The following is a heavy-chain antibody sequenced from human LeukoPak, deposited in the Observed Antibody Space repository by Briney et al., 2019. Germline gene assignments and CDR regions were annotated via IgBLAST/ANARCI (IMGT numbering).Heavy chain of an antibody. CDR3: ASSPQKVNPYYYYGMDV. J-gene: IGHJ6*02. CDR2: IYTSGDT. Sequence: SETLSLTCTVSGGSISSYYWSWIRQPAGKGLEWIGRIYTSGDTYYNPSLKSRVTISVDTSKNQFSLKLSSVTAADTAVYYCASSPQKVNPYYYYGMDVWGQGTTVTVSS. CDR1: GGSISSYY. V-gene: IGHV4-4*07. D-gene: IGHD1-14*01.